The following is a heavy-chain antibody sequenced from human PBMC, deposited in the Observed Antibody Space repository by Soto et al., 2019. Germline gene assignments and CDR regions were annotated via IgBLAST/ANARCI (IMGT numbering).Heavy chain of an antibody. J-gene: IGHJ6*02. CDR2: INPNSGGT. CDR1: GYTFTGYY. Sequence: ASVKVSCKASGYTFTGYYMHWVRQAPGQGLEWMGWINPNSGGTNYAQKFQGWVTMTRDTSISTAYMELSRLRSDDTAVYFCARGGAAAGTDYYYGMDVWGQGTTVTVSS. V-gene: IGHV1-2*04. D-gene: IGHD6-13*01. CDR3: ARGGAAAGTDYYYGMDV.